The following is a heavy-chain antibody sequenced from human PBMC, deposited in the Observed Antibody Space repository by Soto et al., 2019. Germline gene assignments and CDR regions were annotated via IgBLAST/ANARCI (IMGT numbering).Heavy chain of an antibody. CDR2: TYYRSKWYN. J-gene: IGHJ4*02. CDR1: GDSVSSNSAA. V-gene: IGHV6-1*01. Sequence: SQTLSLTCAISGDSVSSNSAAWNWIRQSPSRGLEWLGRTYYRSKWYNDYAVSVKSRITINPDTSKNQFSLQLNSVTPEDTAVYYCARDLTTIFGVVTVGFDYWGQGTLVTVSS. D-gene: IGHD3-3*01. CDR3: ARDLTTIFGVVTVGFDY.